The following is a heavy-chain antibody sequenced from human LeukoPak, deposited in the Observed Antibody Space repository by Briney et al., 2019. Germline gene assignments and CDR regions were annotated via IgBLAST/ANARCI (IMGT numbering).Heavy chain of an antibody. CDR2: VYHSGYT. CDR3: ARSGRDGSGYYLRYFDY. Sequence: SETLSLTCSVSRYSIRSDYYWGWIRQPPGKGLEWIASVYHSGYTYYNASLKSRVTLSVDTSKNQFSLNLRSVTAADTAVYYCARSGRDGSGYYLRYFDYWGQGSLVIVSS. V-gene: IGHV4-38-2*02. J-gene: IGHJ4*02. D-gene: IGHD3-22*01. CDR1: RYSIRSDYY.